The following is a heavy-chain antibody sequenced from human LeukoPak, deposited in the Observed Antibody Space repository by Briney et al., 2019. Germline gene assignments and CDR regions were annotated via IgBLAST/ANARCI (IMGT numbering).Heavy chain of an antibody. Sequence: SETLSLTCTVSGGSTSSYYWSWIRQPPGKGLEWIGYIYYSGSTNYNPSLKSRVTISVDTSKNQFSLKLSSVTAADTAVYYCARVPPFGFSYYFDYWGQGTLVTVSS. CDR2: IYYSGST. J-gene: IGHJ4*02. CDR1: GGSTSSYY. V-gene: IGHV4-59*01. D-gene: IGHD3-10*01. CDR3: ARVPPFGFSYYFDY.